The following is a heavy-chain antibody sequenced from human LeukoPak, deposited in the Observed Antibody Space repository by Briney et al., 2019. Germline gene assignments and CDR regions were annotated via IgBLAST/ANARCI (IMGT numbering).Heavy chain of an antibody. CDR3: TSNYYFDY. V-gene: IGHV3-23*01. CDR1: GFSFSNYV. D-gene: IGHD4/OR15-4a*01. CDR2: TTTSGGST. Sequence: GGSLRLSCEAAGFSFSNYVMSWVRQAPGKGLEWVSYTTTSGGSTYYADSVKGRFTISRDNSKNTLYLQMNSLRAEDTAVYYCTSNYYFDYWGQGTLVTVSS. J-gene: IGHJ4*02.